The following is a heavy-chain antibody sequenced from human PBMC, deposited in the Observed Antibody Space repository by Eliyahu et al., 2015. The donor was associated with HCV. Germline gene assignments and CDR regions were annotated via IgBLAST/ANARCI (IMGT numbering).Heavy chain of an antibody. CDR1: GFSISEHA. J-gene: IGHJ4*02. CDR3: VKDKAHTAGWYFDS. D-gene: IGHD6-19*01. Sequence: EVQLVDSGGGMVQPGGSLRLSCAASGFSISEHAMHWVRQGPGQSLEWVSLISGDGENTYYADSVKGRFTISRDSDKNSLFLQMNSLTSDDTALYYCVKDKAHTAGWYFDSWGQGTLVTVSS. CDR2: ISGDGENT. V-gene: IGHV3-43*02.